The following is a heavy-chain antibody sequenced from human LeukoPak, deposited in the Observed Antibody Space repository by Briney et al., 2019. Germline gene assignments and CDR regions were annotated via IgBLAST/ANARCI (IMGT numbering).Heavy chain of an antibody. CDR3: AKARSSGPWGNYYYYGMDV. J-gene: IGHJ6*02. V-gene: IGHV3-23*01. CDR2: ISGSGGST. Sequence: GGSLRLSCAASGFTFSSYAMSWVRQAPGKGLERVSAISGSGGSTYYADSVKGRFTISRDNSKNTLYLQMNSLRAEDTAVYYCAKARSSGPWGNYYYYGMDVWGQGTTVTVSS. D-gene: IGHD6-19*01. CDR1: GFTFSSYA.